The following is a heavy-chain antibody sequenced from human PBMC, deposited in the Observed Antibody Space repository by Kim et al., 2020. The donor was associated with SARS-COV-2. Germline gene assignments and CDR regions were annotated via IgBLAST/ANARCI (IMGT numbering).Heavy chain of an antibody. CDR3: AREGRGWLWLHFFDL. CDR1: GDSVSTYS. J-gene: IGHJ2*01. V-gene: IGHV4-4*07. D-gene: IGHD2-21*01. Sequence: SETLSLTCTVSGDSVSTYSWNWIRQSAGKGLEWIGSISATGTTHYNPSVKSRVTMSVDTSKNHLALTLKSVTAADTAVYFCAREGRGWLWLHFFDLWGRGTLVTVSS. CDR2: ISATGTT.